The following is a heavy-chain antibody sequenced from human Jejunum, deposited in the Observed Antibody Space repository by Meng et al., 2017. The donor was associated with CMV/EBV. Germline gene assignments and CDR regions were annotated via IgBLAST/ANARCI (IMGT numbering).Heavy chain of an antibody. V-gene: IGHV1-69*16. D-gene: IGHD3-22*01. J-gene: IGHJ6*02. CDR3: ARSDYYDSRGKNYYKYYGMDV. Sequence: WGRQAPGQGLWWMGGILPIPRTSSYGQEVQDRVTITTGASRGTAYMELSSLRSEDTAVYYCARSDYYDSRGKNYYKYYGMDVWGQGTTVTVSS. CDR2: ILPIPRTS.